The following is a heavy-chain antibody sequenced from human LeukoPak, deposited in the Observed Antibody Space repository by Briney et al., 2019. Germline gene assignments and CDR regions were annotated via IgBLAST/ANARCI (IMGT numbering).Heavy chain of an antibody. CDR2: IRFDGNDI. CDR1: GFTFSSYE. V-gene: IGHV3-30*02. J-gene: IGHJ4*02. D-gene: IGHD1-26*01. CDR3: GKDRSGSWTIDH. Sequence: GGSLRLSCAASGFTFSSYEMNWVRQAPGKGLEWVSLIRFDGNDIWYAESVKGRFTVSRDNSGNTLHVQMNSLRAEDTAMYYCGKDRSGSWTIDHWGQGTLVTVSS.